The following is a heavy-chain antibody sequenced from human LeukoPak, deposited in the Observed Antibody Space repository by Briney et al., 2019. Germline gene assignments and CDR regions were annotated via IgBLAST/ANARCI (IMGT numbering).Heavy chain of an antibody. D-gene: IGHD3-22*01. CDR3: ARDYYDSSGYEEKDY. CDR2: INPNSGGT. V-gene: IGHV1-2*02. Sequence: GASVKVSCKASGYTFTSYDINWVRQATGQGLEWMGWINPNSGGTNYAQKFQGRVTITRDTSISTAYMELSRLRSDDTAVYYCARDYYDSSGYEEKDYWGQGTLVTVSS. J-gene: IGHJ4*02. CDR1: GYTFTSYD.